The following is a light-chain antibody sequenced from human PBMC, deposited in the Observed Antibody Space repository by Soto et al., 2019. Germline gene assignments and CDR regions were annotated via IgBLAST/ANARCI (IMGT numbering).Light chain of an antibody. V-gene: IGKV2-28*01. J-gene: IGKJ1*01. CDR1: QSLLHSNGYNY. CDR2: LGS. Sequence: DIVMTQSPLSLPVTPGEPASISCRSSQSLLHSNGYNYLDWYMQKPGQSPQLLIYLGSNRASGVAAMFRGSGSGTDCNLKISRVEGGDVGVYYGRQALQTPWAFGQGVKVVTK. CDR3: RQALQTPWA.